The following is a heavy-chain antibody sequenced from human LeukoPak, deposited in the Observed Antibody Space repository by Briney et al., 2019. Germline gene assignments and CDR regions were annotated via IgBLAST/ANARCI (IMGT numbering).Heavy chain of an antibody. CDR2: INPNSGGT. Sequence: ASVKVSCKASGYTFTGYYMHWVRQAPGQGLEWMGWINPNSGGTNYAQKFQGRVTMTRDTSISTAYMELGRLRSDDTAVYYCARGVVAATTWVDYWGQGTLVTVSS. D-gene: IGHD2-15*01. CDR1: GYTFTGYY. V-gene: IGHV1-2*02. J-gene: IGHJ4*02. CDR3: ARGVVAATTWVDY.